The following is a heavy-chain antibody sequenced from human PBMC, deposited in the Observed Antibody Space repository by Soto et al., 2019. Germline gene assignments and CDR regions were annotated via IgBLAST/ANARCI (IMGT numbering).Heavy chain of an antibody. CDR3: AKAYGVNDY. CDR2: ISYDGSNK. Sequence: GGSLRLSCAASGFTFSSYGMHWVRQAPGKGLEWVAVISYDGSNKYYADSGKGRFTISRDNSKNTLYLQMNSLRAEDTAVYYCAKAYGVNDYWGQGTLVTVSS. V-gene: IGHV3-30*18. J-gene: IGHJ4*02. CDR1: GFTFSSYG. D-gene: IGHD4-17*01.